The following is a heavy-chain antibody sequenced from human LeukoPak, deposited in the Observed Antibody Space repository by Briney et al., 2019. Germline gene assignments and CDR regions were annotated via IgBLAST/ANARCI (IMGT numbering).Heavy chain of an antibody. Sequence: ASVKVSCKASGYTFTSYAMHWVRQAPGQRLEWMGWINAGNGNTKYSQKFQGRVTITRETSASTAYMELSSLRSEDTAVYYCARGRGGVIARYYGMDVWGQGTTVTVSS. V-gene: IGHV1-3*01. D-gene: IGHD3-10*01. CDR3: ARGRGGVIARYYGMDV. CDR2: INAGNGNT. J-gene: IGHJ6*02. CDR1: GYTFTSYA.